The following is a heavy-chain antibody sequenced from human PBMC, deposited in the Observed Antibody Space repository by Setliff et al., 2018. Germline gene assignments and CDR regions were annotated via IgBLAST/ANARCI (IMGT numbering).Heavy chain of an antibody. D-gene: IGHD1-26*01. CDR2: ISAYNGNT. CDR1: GYTFTSYG. V-gene: IGHV1-18*01. CDR3: ARDSHQWDPLYFDS. Sequence: ASVKVSCKASGYTFTSYGISWVRQAPGQGLEWMGWISAYNGNTNYAQKFRGRVTLTKDTSTNTKYMELRSLGSGDTAVYYCARDSHQWDPLYFDSWGQGTLVTVSS. J-gene: IGHJ4*02.